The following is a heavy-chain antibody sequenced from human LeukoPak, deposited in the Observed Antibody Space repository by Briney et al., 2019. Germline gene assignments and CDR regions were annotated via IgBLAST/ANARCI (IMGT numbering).Heavy chain of an antibody. CDR3: ARLRRGSSWYYFDY. D-gene: IGHD6-13*01. CDR1: GDSMSGHY. Sequence: SGTLSLTCNVSGDSMSGHYWGWIRQPPGKGLEYIGYVSYTGSTNSNPSLKSRLTISIDTSKIQFSLRLRSATAADSALYYCARLRRGSSWYYFDYWGQGTLVTVSS. CDR2: VSYTGST. J-gene: IGHJ4*02. V-gene: IGHV4-59*11.